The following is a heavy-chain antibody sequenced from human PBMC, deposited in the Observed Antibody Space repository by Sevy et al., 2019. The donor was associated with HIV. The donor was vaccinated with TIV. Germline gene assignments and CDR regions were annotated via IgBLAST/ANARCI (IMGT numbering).Heavy chain of an antibody. CDR3: AKDWALDIVIVPSGMPAN. V-gene: IGHV3-30*18. D-gene: IGHD2-2*01. CDR2: ISYDGSKR. J-gene: IGHJ4*02. Sequence: GGSLRLSCAASGFSFTTYGMHWVRQAPGKGLEWVAVISYDGSKRYYSDSVKGRFTISRDNSKNTLYLQMNSLRAEDTAVYYCAKDWALDIVIVPSGMPANCGQGTLVTVSS. CDR1: GFSFTTYG.